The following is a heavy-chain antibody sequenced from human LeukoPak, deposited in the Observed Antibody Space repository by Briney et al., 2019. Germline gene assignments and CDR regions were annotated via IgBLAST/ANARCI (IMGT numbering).Heavy chain of an antibody. Sequence: ASVKVSCKASGGTLSSSAISWVRQAPGQGLEWMGGIIPIFGTANYAQKFQGRVTITADESTSTAYMELSSLRSEDTAVYYCARDLRYCSSTSCYYYFDYWGQGTLVTVSS. D-gene: IGHD2-2*01. V-gene: IGHV1-69*13. J-gene: IGHJ4*02. CDR1: GGTLSSSA. CDR2: IIPIFGTA. CDR3: ARDLRYCSSTSCYYYFDY.